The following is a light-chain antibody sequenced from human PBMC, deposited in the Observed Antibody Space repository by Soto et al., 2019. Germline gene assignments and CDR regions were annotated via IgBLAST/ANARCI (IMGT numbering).Light chain of an antibody. CDR3: QQSYSTPLT. CDR1: QTISTW. V-gene: IGKV1-5*01. Sequence: DIQMTQSPSTLSASVGDRVTITCRASQTISTWLAWYQQKPGKAPELLIYDASTLESGVPSRFSGSGSGTDFTLTIRSLQPEDFATYYCQQSYSTPLTFGGGTKVDI. CDR2: DAS. J-gene: IGKJ4*01.